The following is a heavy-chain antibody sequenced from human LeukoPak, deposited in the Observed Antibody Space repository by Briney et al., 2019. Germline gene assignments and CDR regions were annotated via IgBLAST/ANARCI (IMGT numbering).Heavy chain of an antibody. Sequence: SETLSLTCAVYGGSFSGYYWSWIRQPPGKGLEWIGEINHSGSTNYNPSLKSRVTISVEPSKNQFSLKLSSVTAADTAVYYCAREPYCSGGSCYPLDGMDVWGQGTTVTVSS. D-gene: IGHD2-15*01. V-gene: IGHV4-34*01. J-gene: IGHJ6*02. CDR1: GGSFSGYY. CDR2: INHSGST. CDR3: AREPYCSGGSCYPLDGMDV.